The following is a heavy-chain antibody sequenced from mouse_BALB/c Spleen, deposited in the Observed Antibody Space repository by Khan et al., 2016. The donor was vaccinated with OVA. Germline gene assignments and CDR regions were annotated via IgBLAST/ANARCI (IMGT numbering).Heavy chain of an antibody. J-gene: IGHJ4*01. V-gene: IGHV2-6-4*01. D-gene: IGHD2-14*01. CDR1: GFSLSRYN. Sequence: QVQLKQSGPGLVAPSQSLSITCTVSGFSLSRYNIHWVRQPPGKGLNWLGMIWGGGGTDYNSTLKSRLSISKDNSKSQVFLRMNSLQTDGTAMYYCARADYRYDGYYAMDYWGQGTSVTVSS. CDR2: IWGGGGT. CDR3: ARADYRYDGYYAMDY.